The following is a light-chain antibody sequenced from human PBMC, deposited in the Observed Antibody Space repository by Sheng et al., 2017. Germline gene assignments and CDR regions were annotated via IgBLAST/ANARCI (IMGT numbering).Light chain of an antibody. J-gene: IGKJ3*01. V-gene: IGKV1-33*01. CDR2: GAS. Sequence: DIQMTQSPSSLSASVGDRVTIACQASHDINNDLNWYQQKPGKAPKLLIYGASNLETGVPSRFSGSGSGTDFTFTISSLQPEDFATYYCQQYDDVPFTFGPGTDSGSQT. CDR1: HDINND. CDR3: QQYDDVPFT.